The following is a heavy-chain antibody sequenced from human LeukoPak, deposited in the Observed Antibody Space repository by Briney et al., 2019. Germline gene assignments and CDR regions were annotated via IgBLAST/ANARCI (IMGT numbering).Heavy chain of an antibody. V-gene: IGHV5-51*01. Sequence: GESLKISCTGSGYSFTSYWIGWVRPMPGKGLEWMGIIYPGDSDTRYSPSFQGQVTISADKSISTAYLQWSSLKASDTAMYYCARLYWDTAMVQYYYYYYMDVWGKGTTVTISS. CDR3: ARLYWDTAMVQYYYYYYMDV. J-gene: IGHJ6*03. CDR2: IYPGDSDT. D-gene: IGHD5-18*01. CDR1: GYSFTSYW.